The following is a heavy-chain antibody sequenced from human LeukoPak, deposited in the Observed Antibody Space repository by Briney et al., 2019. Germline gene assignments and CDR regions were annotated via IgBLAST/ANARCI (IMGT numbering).Heavy chain of an antibody. CDR3: TADIVVAATFDY. D-gene: IGHD6-13*01. Sequence: ASVKVSCKASGYSFIGYYMHWVRQAPGQGLEWMGWINPNSGGTNYAQEFQGRVTMTRDTSITTAYMELSRLRSGDTAVYYCTADIVVAATFDYWGQGTLVTVSS. CDR2: INPNSGGT. J-gene: IGHJ4*02. V-gene: IGHV1-2*02. CDR1: GYSFIGYY.